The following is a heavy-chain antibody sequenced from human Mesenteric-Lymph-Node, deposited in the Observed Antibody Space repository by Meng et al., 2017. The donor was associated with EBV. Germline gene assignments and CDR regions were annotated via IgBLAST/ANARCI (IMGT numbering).Heavy chain of an antibody. CDR2: IHQSGST. Sequence: QVQLQESGPGLVKPSGTLSLTCAVSSGSISSSSSWSWVRQPPGKGLEWIGNIHQSGSTNYNPSLKSRVTISVDKSKSQISLNLRSLTAADTAVYYCAGTHYSDYGPSYLDYWGQGTLVTVSS. V-gene: IGHV4-4*02. D-gene: IGHD4-11*01. CDR1: SGSISSSSS. CDR3: AGTHYSDYGPSYLDY. J-gene: IGHJ4*02.